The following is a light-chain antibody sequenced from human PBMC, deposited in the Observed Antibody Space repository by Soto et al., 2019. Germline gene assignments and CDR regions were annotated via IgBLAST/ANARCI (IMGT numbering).Light chain of an antibody. CDR3: YSAADNRV. V-gene: IGLV3-27*01. CDR1: ELAKKY. Sequence: SYELTQPSSVSVSPGQTARITCSGDELAKKYARWFQQKPGQAPVLVIYKDSERPSGIPERFSGSSSGTTVTLTISGAQVEDEADYYCYSAADNRVFGGGTKLTVL. CDR2: KDS. J-gene: IGLJ3*02.